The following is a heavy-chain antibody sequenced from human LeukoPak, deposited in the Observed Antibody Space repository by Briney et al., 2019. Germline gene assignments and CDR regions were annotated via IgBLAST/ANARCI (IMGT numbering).Heavy chain of an antibody. V-gene: IGHV4-34*01. CDR2: INYGGST. CDR3: ARRWNYGRNYYIDV. J-gene: IGHJ6*03. Sequence: SETLSLTCAVSEMSFSAYYWNWIRQSPGKGLEWIGEINYGGSTKYTPALEGRGTILIDTSKNQFSLRLTSVTATDTAVYYCARRWNYGRNYYIDVWGNGATVSVSS. D-gene: IGHD1-7*01. CDR1: EMSFSAYY.